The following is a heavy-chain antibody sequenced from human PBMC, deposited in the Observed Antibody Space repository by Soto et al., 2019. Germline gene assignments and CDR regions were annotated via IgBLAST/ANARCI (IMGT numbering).Heavy chain of an antibody. CDR1: GFTFSSYS. Sequence: GGSLILSCAASGFTFSSYSMNWVRQAPGKGLEWVSSISSSSSYIYYADSVKGRFTISRDNAKNSLYLQMNSLRAEDTAVYYCARAPNPGTFDYWGQGTLVTVSS. CDR3: ARAPNPGTFDY. J-gene: IGHJ4*02. V-gene: IGHV3-21*01. CDR2: ISSSSSYI.